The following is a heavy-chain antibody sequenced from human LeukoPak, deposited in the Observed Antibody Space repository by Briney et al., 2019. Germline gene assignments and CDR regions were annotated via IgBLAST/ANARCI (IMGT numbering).Heavy chain of an antibody. CDR1: GFTLSTFA. V-gene: IGHV3-23*01. J-gene: IGHJ5*02. Sequence: GGSLRLSCAASGFTLSTFAMIWVRQPPGKGLEWVSSIFPSGGEIHYADSVRGRFTISRDNSKSTLSLQMNSLRAEDTAIYYCATYRQVLLPFEPWGQGTLVTVSS. D-gene: IGHD2-8*02. CDR2: IFPSGGEI. CDR3: ATYRQVLLPFEP.